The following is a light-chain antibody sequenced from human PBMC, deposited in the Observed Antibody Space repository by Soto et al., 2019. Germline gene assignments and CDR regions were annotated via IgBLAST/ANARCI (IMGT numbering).Light chain of an antibody. CDR2: EVS. Sequence: QSALTQPPSASGSPGQSVTISCTGTSSDVGGYNYVSWYQQHPGKAPKLMIYEVSKRPSGVPDRFSGSKSGNTASLTVSGLQAEDEDDYYCSSYAGSNNLVVFGGGTNLTVL. CDR1: SSDVGGYNY. CDR3: SSYAGSNNLVV. V-gene: IGLV2-8*01. J-gene: IGLJ2*01.